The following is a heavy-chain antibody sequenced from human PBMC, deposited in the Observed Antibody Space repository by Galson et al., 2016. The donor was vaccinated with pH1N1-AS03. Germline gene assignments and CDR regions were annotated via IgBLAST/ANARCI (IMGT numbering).Heavy chain of an antibody. V-gene: IGHV3-23*01. D-gene: IGHD5-12*01. CDR3: VKGSWGIDIVDRIAHCGMDV. CDR2: IGVSGIRT. Sequence: SLRLSCAASGFTFSKYAMTWVRQAPRKGLEWVSVIGVSGIRTQYADSVKGRFTISRDNSKDMFYLQMTSLRGDDTAVYYCVKGSWGIDIVDRIAHCGMDVWGQGTTVTVSS. J-gene: IGHJ6*02. CDR1: GFTFSKYA.